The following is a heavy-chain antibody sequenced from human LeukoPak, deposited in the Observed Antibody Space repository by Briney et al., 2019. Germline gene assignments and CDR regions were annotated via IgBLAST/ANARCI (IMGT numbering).Heavy chain of an antibody. Sequence: ASVKVSCKASVYTSTGYYMHWVRQAPGQGLEWMGWFNPNSGGTNYAQKFQGRVTMTRDASISTAYMELSRLRSEDTAVYYCARGYGSGTYYHLWGQGTLVTVSS. V-gene: IGHV1-2*02. CDR2: FNPNSGGT. CDR1: VYTSTGYY. J-gene: IGHJ5*02. CDR3: ARGYGSGTYYHL. D-gene: IGHD3-10*01.